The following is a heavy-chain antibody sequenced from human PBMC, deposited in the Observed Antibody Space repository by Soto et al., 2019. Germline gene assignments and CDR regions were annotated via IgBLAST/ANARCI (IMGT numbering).Heavy chain of an antibody. J-gene: IGHJ5*02. D-gene: IGHD1-1*01. CDR3: ARGHWWFDP. CDR1: GSTFNSYG. Sequence: APVDVSCEASGSTFNSYGIIWVRQAPGQGLEWMGWISAYNGNTNYAQKLQGRVTMTTDTSTSTAYMELRSLRSDDTAVYYCARGHWWFDPWGQGNLVKVAS. CDR2: ISAYNGNT. V-gene: IGHV1-18*01.